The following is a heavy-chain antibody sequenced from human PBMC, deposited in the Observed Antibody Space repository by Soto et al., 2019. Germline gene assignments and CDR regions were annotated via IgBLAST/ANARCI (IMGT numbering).Heavy chain of an antibody. Sequence: GGSLRLSCAASGFTFSTYAMSWVRQAPGKGLEWVSALTPSGGETFYADSVKGRFTISRDNSMNALYLQMNSLRIEDTAVYYCAHNPGYGVFDAYDIWGQGTMLTVSS. CDR2: LTPSGGET. CDR1: GFTFSTYA. J-gene: IGHJ3*02. CDR3: AHNPGYGVFDAYDI. D-gene: IGHD4-17*01. V-gene: IGHV3-23*01.